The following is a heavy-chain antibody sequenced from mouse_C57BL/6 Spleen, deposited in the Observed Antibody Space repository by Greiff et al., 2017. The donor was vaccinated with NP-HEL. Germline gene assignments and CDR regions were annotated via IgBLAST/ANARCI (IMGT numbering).Heavy chain of an antibody. D-gene: IGHD2-4*01. Sequence: QVQLKESGAELVKPGASVKISCKASGYAFSSYWMNWVKQRPGKGLEWIGQIYPGDGDTNYNGKFKGKATLTADKSSSTAYMQLSSLTSEDSAVYFCARAIYYEYDYSDYWGQGTTLTVSS. CDR2: IYPGDGDT. CDR3: ARAIYYEYDYSDY. V-gene: IGHV1-80*01. CDR1: GYAFSSYW. J-gene: IGHJ2*01.